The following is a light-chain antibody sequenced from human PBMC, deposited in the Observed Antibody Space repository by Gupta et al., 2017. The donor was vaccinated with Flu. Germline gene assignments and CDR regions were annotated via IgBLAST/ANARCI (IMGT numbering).Light chain of an antibody. CDR1: SGDVGGYNF. J-gene: IGLJ2*01. CDR2: DVS. CDR3: SSYKNINTRVV. Sequence: IAISCTGTSGDVGGYNFVSWYQQHPGKAPKLLICDVSNRPSGVSERFCGSKSGTTASLTISGLRAEDEADYYCSSYKNINTRVVFGVGTKFTVL. V-gene: IGLV2-14*04.